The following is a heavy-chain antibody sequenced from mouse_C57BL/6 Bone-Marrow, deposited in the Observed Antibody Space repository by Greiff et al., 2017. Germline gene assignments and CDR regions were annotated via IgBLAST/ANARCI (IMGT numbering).Heavy chain of an antibody. CDR2: IDPSDSYT. CDR1: GYTFTSYW. Sequence: QVQLQQPGAELVKPGASVKLSCKASGYTFTSYWMQWVKQRPGQGLEWIGEIDPSDSYTNYNQKFKGKATLSVDTSSSTAYMQLSSLTSEDSAVDYCARLGFAYWGQGTLVTVSA. CDR3: ARLGFAY. J-gene: IGHJ3*01. V-gene: IGHV1-50*01.